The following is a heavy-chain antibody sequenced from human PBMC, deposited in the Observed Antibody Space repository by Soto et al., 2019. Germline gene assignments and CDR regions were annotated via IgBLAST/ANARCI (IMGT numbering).Heavy chain of an antibody. V-gene: IGHV3-7*01. Sequence: GGSLRLSCTASGFSLGSSWMSWVRHAPGKGLEWLATIKTDASEKKYVDSVRGRFTVSRDNAKNSLYLQMDSLRVEDTAVYYCASDSGYGSGSSVNHCLDYWGHGTLVTVSS. CDR2: IKTDASEK. CDR1: GFSLGSSW. CDR3: ASDSGYGSGSSVNHCLDY. J-gene: IGHJ4*01. D-gene: IGHD3-10*01.